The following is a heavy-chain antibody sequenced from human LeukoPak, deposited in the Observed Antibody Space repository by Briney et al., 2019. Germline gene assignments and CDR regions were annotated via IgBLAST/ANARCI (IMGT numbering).Heavy chain of an antibody. V-gene: IGHV3-74*01. D-gene: IGHD5-18*01. CDR1: GFTFSNYA. J-gene: IGHJ4*02. CDR3: ARGRGYSYGYPTNY. Sequence: GGSLRLSCAASGFTFSNYAMTWVRQAPGKGLVWVSRINSDGSSTSYADSVKGRFTISRDNAKNTLYLQMNSLRAEGTAVYYCARGRGYSYGYPTNYWGQGTLVTVSS. CDR2: INSDGSST.